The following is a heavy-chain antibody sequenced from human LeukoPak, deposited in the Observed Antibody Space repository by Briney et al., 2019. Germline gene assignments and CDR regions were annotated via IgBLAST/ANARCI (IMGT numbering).Heavy chain of an antibody. CDR2: INPSGGST. CDR1: VYTFTSYY. CDR3: PRSGRSRTMDY. J-gene: IGHJ4*02. V-gene: IGHV1-46*01. D-gene: IGHD1-1*01. Sequence: ASVKVSCQVCVYTFTSYYMHWVRQAPGQGLEWMGIINPSGGSTSYAQKLQGRVTMTRDTSTSTVYMELSRLRSDDTAVYYCPRSGRSRTMDYWGQGTLVSASS.